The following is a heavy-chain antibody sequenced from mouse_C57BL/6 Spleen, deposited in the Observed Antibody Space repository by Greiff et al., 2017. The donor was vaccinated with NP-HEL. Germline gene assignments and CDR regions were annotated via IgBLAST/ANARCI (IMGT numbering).Heavy chain of an antibody. CDR1: GYTFTDYY. J-gene: IGHJ3*01. CDR3: AREGTAWFAY. Sequence: VQLKHSGPELVKPGASVKISCKASGYTFTDYYMNWVKQSHGKSLEWIGDINPNNGGTSYNQKFKGKATLTVDKSSSTAYMELRSLTSEDSAVYYCAREGTAWFAYWGQGTLVTVSA. D-gene: IGHD3-3*01. CDR2: INPNNGGT. V-gene: IGHV1-26*01.